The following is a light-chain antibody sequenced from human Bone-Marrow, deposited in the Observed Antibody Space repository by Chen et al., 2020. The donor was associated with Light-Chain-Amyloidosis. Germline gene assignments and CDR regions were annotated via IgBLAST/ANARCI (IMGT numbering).Light chain of an antibody. Sequence: IVMMQSPATLSVSPGERATLSCWASQGVGSNLAWYNQKPGQAPRFLIYGASTRATGIPARFSGSGSGTEFTLTISSLQSEDFAVYYCQQYNNWPPWTFGQGTKVEIK. J-gene: IGKJ1*01. CDR3: QQYNNWPPWT. CDR2: GAS. CDR1: QGVGSN. V-gene: IGKV3-15*01.